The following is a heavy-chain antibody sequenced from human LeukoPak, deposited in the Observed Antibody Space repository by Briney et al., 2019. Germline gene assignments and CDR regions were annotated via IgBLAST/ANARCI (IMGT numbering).Heavy chain of an antibody. Sequence: SETLSLTCALYGGSFSGYYWSWIRQPPGKGLEWIGEINHSGSTNYNPSLKSRVTISVDTSKNQFSLKLSSVTAADTAVYYCARALVVPAATPPLDVWGKGTTVTVSS. D-gene: IGHD2-2*01. CDR1: GGSFSGYY. V-gene: IGHV4-34*01. CDR3: ARALVVPAATPPLDV. J-gene: IGHJ6*04. CDR2: INHSGST.